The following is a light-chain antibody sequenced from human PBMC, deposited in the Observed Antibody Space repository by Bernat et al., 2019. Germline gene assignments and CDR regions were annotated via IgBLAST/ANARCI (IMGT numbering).Light chain of an antibody. J-gene: IGKJ2*01. CDR3: QQYNSYSPVT. Sequence: DIQLTQSPPFLSASVGDRVTITCRASQSISSWLAWYQQKPGKAPKLLIYKASSLESGVPSRFSGSGSGTEFTLTISSLQPDDFATYYCQQYNSYSPVTFGQGTKLEIK. V-gene: IGKV1-5*03. CDR2: KAS. CDR1: QSISSW.